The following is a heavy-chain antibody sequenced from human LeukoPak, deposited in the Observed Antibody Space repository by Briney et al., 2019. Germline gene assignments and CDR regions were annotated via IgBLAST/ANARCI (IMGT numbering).Heavy chain of an antibody. Sequence: PSETLSLTCAVSGGSISSSNWWSWVRQPPGKGLEWIGEIYHSGSTNYNPSLKSRVTISVDKSKNQFSLKLSSVTAADTAVYYCARWGPKVRGVMSPWGQGTLVTVSS. D-gene: IGHD3-10*01. V-gene: IGHV4-4*02. J-gene: IGHJ5*02. CDR2: IYHSGST. CDR1: GGSISSSNW. CDR3: ARWGPKVRGVMSP.